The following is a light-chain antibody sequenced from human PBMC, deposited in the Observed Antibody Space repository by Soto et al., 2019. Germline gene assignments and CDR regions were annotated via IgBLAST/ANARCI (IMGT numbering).Light chain of an antibody. CDR1: QSLSSY. CDR2: DAS. Sequence: ESVWPQSPGTLSLSPGERAALSCRASQSLSSYLAWYQQKRGQAPRLLIYDASNRATGIPARFSGSGSGTDFTLTISSLEPEDFAVYYCQQYGSSPPRTFGQGTKVDIK. CDR3: QQYGSSPPRT. J-gene: IGKJ1*01. V-gene: IGKV3-11*01.